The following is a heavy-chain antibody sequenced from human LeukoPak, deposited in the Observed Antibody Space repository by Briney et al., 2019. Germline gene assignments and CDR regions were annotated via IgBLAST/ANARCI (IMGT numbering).Heavy chain of an antibody. Sequence: ASVKVSCKASGYTFTSYGISWVRQAPGQGLEWMGWSSAYNGNTNYAQKLQGRVTMTTDTSTSTAYMELRSLRSDDTAVYYCARDGIMITFGGVIVIPYFDYWGQGTLVTVSS. CDR2: SSAYNGNT. D-gene: IGHD3-16*02. CDR3: ARDGIMITFGGVIVIPYFDY. J-gene: IGHJ4*02. V-gene: IGHV1-18*01. CDR1: GYTFTSYG.